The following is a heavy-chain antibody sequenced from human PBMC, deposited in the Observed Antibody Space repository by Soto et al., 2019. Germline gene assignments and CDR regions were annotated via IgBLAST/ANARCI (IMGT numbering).Heavy chain of an antibody. CDR3: AREGYYPPTSNWFDP. CDR1: GGSFSGYY. CDR2: INHSGST. Sequence: PSETLSLTCAVYGGSFSGYYWSWIRQPPGKGLEWIGEINHSGSTNYNPSLKSRVTISVDTSKNQFSLKLSSVTAADTAVYYCAREGYYPPTSNWFDPWGQGTLVTVSS. V-gene: IGHV4-34*01. J-gene: IGHJ5*02. D-gene: IGHD1-26*01.